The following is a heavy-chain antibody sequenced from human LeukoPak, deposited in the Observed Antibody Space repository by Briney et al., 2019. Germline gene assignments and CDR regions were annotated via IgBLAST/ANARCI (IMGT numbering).Heavy chain of an antibody. CDR3: TSRYSYGYNVFDY. V-gene: IGHV3-7*01. J-gene: IGHJ4*02. CDR1: GFTFSSYW. Sequence: GGSLRLSCAASGFTFSSYWMSWVRQAPGKGLEWVANIKQDGSEKYYVDSVKGRFTISRDNAKNSLYLQMNSLRAEDTAVYYCTSRYSYGYNVFDYWGQGTLVTVSS. CDR2: IKQDGSEK. D-gene: IGHD5-18*01.